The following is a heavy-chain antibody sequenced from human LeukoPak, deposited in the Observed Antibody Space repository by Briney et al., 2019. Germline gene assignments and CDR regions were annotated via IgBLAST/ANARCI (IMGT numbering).Heavy chain of an antibody. CDR2: IRSSSSYI. J-gene: IGHJ4*02. CDR1: GFTFSSYS. CDR3: ARDLVTRRFDY. V-gene: IGHV3-21*01. D-gene: IGHD4-11*01. Sequence: GGSLRLSCAASGFTFSSYSMNWVRQAPGKGLEWVSSIRSSSSYIYYADSVKGRFTISRDNAKNSLYLQMNSLRAEDTAVYYCARDLVTRRFDYWGQGTLVTVSS.